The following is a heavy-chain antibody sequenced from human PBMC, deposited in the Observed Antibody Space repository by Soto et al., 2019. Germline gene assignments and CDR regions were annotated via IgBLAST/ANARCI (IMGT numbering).Heavy chain of an antibody. CDR3: ARDRTTGSTRRFAY. CDR2: ISGADGNT. Sequence: QVQLVQSGAEVKKPGASVKVSCKASGYIFTNYAIHWVRQAPGQRLEWMGWISGADGNTRYSPKFQGRLTISTDTSASTAYMELSSLRSEDTAVFYCARDRTTGSTRRFAYWGQGTLVTVSS. CDR1: GYIFTNYA. D-gene: IGHD4-17*01. J-gene: IGHJ4*02. V-gene: IGHV1-3*01.